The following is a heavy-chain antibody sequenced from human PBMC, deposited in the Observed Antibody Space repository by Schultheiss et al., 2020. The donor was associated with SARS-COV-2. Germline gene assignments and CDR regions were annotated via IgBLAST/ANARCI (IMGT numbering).Heavy chain of an antibody. V-gene: IGHV2-70*04. Sequence: SGPTLVKPTQTLTLTCTFSGFSLSTSGMRVSWIRQPPGKALEWLARIDWDDDKFYSTSLKTRLTISKDTSKNQVVLTMTNMDPVDTATYYCARTSLGSSWGDNWFDPWGQGTLVTVSS. CDR3: ARTSLGSSWGDNWFDP. CDR1: GFSLSTSGMR. J-gene: IGHJ5*02. D-gene: IGHD6-13*01. CDR2: IDWDDDK.